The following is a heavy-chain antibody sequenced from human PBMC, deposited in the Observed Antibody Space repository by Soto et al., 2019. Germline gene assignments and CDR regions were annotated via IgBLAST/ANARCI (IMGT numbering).Heavy chain of an antibody. J-gene: IGHJ4*02. D-gene: IGHD5-18*01. Sequence: GGSLRLSCAASGFTFSSYSMNWVRQAPGKGLEWVSSISSGGSTYYADSVKGRFTISRDNSKNTLYLQMNSLGAEDTAVYYCAKGPGGTAMDHFDYWGQGTLVTVSS. CDR2: ISSGGST. V-gene: IGHV3-23*01. CDR1: GFTFSSYS. CDR3: AKGPGGTAMDHFDY.